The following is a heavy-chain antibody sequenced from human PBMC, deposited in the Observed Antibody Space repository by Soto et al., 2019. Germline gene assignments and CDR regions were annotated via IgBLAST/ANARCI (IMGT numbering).Heavy chain of an antibody. V-gene: IGHV1-69*01. D-gene: IGHD3-10*01. CDR2: IIPTFGTG. CDR1: GGTFNNYA. CDR3: SSFDGTLVRGGRSSPYEMDV. J-gene: IGHJ6*02. Sequence: QVLLVQSGPEVKKPGSSVKVSCKASGGTFNNYAINWVRQAPGKGLEWMGGIIPTFGTGNHEQKFQGRVTITADESTTTAYLELNSLRYEDTAIYYCSSFDGTLVRGGRSSPYEMDVWGQGTTVIVSS.